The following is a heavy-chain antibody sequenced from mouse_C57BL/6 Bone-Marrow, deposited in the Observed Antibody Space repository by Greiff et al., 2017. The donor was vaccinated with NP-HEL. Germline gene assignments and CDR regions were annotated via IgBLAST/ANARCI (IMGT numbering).Heavy chain of an antibody. CDR3: TNWVFDY. CDR2: IDPENGDT. V-gene: IGHV14-4*01. CDR1: GFNIKDDY. J-gene: IGHJ2*01. D-gene: IGHD4-1*02. Sequence: VQLKESGAELVRPGASVKLSCTASGFNIKDDYMHWVKQRPEQGLEWIGWIDPENGDTEYASKFQGKATITADTSSNTAYLQLSSLTSEDTAVYYCTNWVFDYWGQGTTLTVPS.